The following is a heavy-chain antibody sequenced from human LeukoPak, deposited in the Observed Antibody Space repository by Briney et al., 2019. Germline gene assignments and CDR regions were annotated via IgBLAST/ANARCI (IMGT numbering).Heavy chain of an antibody. CDR1: GGSISSSSYY. CDR3: ARATRGGYARNFDY. V-gene: IGHV4-39*07. J-gene: IGHJ4*02. CDR2: IYYSGST. Sequence: SETLSLTCTVSGGSISSSSYYWGWIRQPPGTGLEWIGSIYYSGSTYYNPSLKSRVTISVDTSKNQFSLKLSSVTAADTAVYYCARATRGGYARNFDYWGQGTLVTVSS. D-gene: IGHD5-12*01.